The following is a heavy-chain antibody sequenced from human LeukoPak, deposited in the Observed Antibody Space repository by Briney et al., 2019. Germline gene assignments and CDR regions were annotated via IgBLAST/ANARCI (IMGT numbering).Heavy chain of an antibody. Sequence: GGPLRLSCAASGFTFSSYSMNWVRQAPGKGLEWVSYISNSGSTTYYADSVKGRFTIPRDNAKNSLYLQMNSLRVEDMAVYYCARGGTAVARGEYWGQGTLVTVSS. CDR2: ISNSGSTT. J-gene: IGHJ4*02. D-gene: IGHD6-19*01. CDR1: GFTFSSYS. CDR3: ARGGTAVARGEY. V-gene: IGHV3-48*01.